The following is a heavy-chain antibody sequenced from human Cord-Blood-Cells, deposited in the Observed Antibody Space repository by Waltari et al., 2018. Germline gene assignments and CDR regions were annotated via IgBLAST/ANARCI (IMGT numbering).Heavy chain of an antibody. J-gene: IGHJ4*02. CDR2: ILPIFGKA. CDR1: GGTFSSYA. CDR3: ARANRENIQLWSYTIDY. V-gene: IGHV1-69*01. D-gene: IGHD5-18*01. Sequence: QVQLVQSGAEVKKPGSSVKVSCKASGGTFSSYAISWVRQAPGQGLEWMGGILPIFGKANYAQKFQGRVTITADESTSTAYMELSSLRSEDTAVYYCARANRENIQLWSYTIDYWGQGTLVTVSS.